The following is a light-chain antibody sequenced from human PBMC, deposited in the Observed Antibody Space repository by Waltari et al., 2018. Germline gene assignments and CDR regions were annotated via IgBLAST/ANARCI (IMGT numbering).Light chain of an antibody. CDR3: QVWDDSNNSGV. CDR1: NIERKR. V-gene: IGLV3-21*04. J-gene: IGLJ2*01. Sequence: SYVLTQTPSVSLAPGQTAIITCGGDNIERKRVPWYQLQPGQAPVLVMFYDSDRPPGIPDRFSGSNSGNTATLTISRVEDDDEADYFCQVWDDSNNSGVFGGGTKLTVL. CDR2: YDS.